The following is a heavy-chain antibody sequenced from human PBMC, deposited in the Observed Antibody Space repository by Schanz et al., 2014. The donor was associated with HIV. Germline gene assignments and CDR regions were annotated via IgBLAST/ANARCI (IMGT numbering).Heavy chain of an antibody. V-gene: IGHV3-NL1*01. D-gene: IGHD2-15*01. J-gene: IGHJ2*01. CDR3: ALSRPSGYGGSWYFDL. CDR2: ISGSSIT. CDR1: GFTFSDYG. Sequence: QVQLVESGGGVVQPGRSLRLSCAASGFTFSDYGMHWARQAPGKGLEWVSAISGSSITYSADSVKGRFTISRDNSKNTLYLQMNSLRAEDTAVYYCALSRPSGYGGSWYFDLWGRGTLVAVSS.